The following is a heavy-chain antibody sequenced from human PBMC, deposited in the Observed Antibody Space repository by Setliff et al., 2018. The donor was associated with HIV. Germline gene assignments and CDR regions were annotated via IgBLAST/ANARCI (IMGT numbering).Heavy chain of an antibody. D-gene: IGHD3-22*01. J-gene: IGHJ6*03. CDR3: TRPGYYYDSSGSGPAMDV. CDR1: GFTFGHYG. V-gene: IGHV3-73*01. Sequence: GGSLRLSCAASGFTFGHYGMHWVRQASGKGLEWVGLIRTKTNTYATAYGASVKGRFTISRDDSKSTAYLQMNSLKTEDTAVYYCTRPGYYYDSSGSGPAMDVWGKGTTVTVSS. CDR2: IRTKTNTYAT.